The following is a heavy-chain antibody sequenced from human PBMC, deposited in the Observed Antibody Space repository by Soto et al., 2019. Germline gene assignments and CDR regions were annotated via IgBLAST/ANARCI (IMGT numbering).Heavy chain of an antibody. V-gene: IGHV3-33*01. CDR2: IWYDGSHK. Sequence: PGGSLRLSCAASGFTFSNYGMHWVRQAPGKGLEWVAVIWYDGSHKYYADSVKGRFTISRDNSKNTLYVQMNSLRAEDTAVYYCARGYYDSSAYYHFDNWGQGTLVTVSS. CDR3: ARGYYDSSAYYHFDN. J-gene: IGHJ4*02. CDR1: GFTFSNYG. D-gene: IGHD3-22*01.